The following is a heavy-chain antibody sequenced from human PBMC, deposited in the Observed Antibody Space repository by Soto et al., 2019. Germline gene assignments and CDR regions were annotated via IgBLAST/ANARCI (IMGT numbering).Heavy chain of an antibody. CDR1: GDSISSSKW. CDR3: ADHPSGYPEAFDV. CDR2: IYHSGST. V-gene: IGHV4-4*02. J-gene: IGHJ3*01. D-gene: IGHD3-10*01. Sequence: QVQLQESGPGLVKPSGTLSLTCVVSGDSISSSKWWSWVRQPPGKGLGWIGEIYHSGSTNYNQSLKSRVTISVDKSKSQFTLNLSSVIAADTAMYDCADHPSGYPEAFDVWDQGTMVTVSS.